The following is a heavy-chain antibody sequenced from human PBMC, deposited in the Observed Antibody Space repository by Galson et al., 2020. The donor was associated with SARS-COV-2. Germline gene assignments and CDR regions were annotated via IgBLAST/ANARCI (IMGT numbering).Heavy chain of an antibody. CDR3: AKGGGVVVEVTAQDF. CDR1: GFTFRNYA. V-gene: IGHV3-23*01. Sequence: GESLKIYCAASGFTFRNYAMSWVRQAPGKGLEWVSTISGSGGATYYADSVKGRFTISRDNSKNTVFLQMNSLRAEDVAVYYCAKGGGVVVEVTAQDFWGQGTRVTVSS. CDR2: ISGSGGAT. J-gene: IGHJ4*01. D-gene: IGHD2-15*01.